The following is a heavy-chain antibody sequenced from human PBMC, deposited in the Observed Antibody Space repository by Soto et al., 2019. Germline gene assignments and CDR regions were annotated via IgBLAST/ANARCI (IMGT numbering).Heavy chain of an antibody. Sequence: GASVKVSCKTSGYTFTNYAMHWVRQAPGQRLEWMGWINAGNGNTKYSQKFQDRVTIARDTSASTAYMELSSLRSEDTAVYYCARSQVVVVLAATGFDYWGQGTLVTVSS. V-gene: IGHV1-3*01. J-gene: IGHJ4*02. CDR3: ARSQVVVVLAATGFDY. D-gene: IGHD2-2*01. CDR2: INAGNGNT. CDR1: GYTFTNYA.